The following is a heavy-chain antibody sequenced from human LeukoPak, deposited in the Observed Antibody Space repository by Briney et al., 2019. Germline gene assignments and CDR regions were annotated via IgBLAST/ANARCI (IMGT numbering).Heavy chain of an antibody. D-gene: IGHD4-11*01. Sequence: GGSLRLSCASSGFTVSSNYMSWVRQAPGKGLEWVSVIYSGGSTYYADSLKGRFIISRDNSKNTLYLQMNSLRAEDTAVYYCAREVTTIYYYDVMDVWGQGTTVTVSS. CDR3: AREVTTIYYYDVMDV. V-gene: IGHV3-66*01. CDR1: GFTVSSNY. J-gene: IGHJ6*02. CDR2: IYSGGST.